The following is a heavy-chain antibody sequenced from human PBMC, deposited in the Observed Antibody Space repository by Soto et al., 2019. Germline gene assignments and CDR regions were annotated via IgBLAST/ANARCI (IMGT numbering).Heavy chain of an antibody. D-gene: IGHD3-3*01. CDR2: ISSSSSTI. CDR1: GFTFSSYS. V-gene: IGHV3-48*01. CDR3: ARETFGVVIIAQRHYYFDY. J-gene: IGHJ4*02. Sequence: GGSLRLSCAASGFTFSSYSMNWVRQAPGKGLEWVSYISSSSSTIYYADSVKGRFTISRDNAKNSLYLQMNSLRAEDTAVYYCARETFGVVIIAQRHYYFDYWGQGTLVTVSS.